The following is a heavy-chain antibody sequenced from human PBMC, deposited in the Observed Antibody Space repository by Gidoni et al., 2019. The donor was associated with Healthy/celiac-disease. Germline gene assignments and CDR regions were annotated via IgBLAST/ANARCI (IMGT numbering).Heavy chain of an antibody. Sequence: EVQLLESGGGLVQPGGSLRLSCAASGFTFSSYAMSWVRQAPGKGLGWVSAISGSGGSTYYADSVKGRFTISRDNSKNTLYLQMNSLRAEDTAVYYCAKNTTPQWLVTYYYYGMDVWGQGTTVTVSS. CDR3: AKNTTPQWLVTYYYYGMDV. CDR1: GFTFSSYA. CDR2: ISGSGGST. D-gene: IGHD6-19*01. J-gene: IGHJ6*02. V-gene: IGHV3-23*01.